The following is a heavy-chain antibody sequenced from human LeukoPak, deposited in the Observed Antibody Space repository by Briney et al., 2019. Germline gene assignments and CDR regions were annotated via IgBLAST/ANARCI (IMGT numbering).Heavy chain of an antibody. CDR2: IIPIFGTA. J-gene: IGHJ4*02. V-gene: IGHV1-69*05. CDR1: GGTFSSYA. Sequence: SVKVSCKASGGTFSSYAISWVRQAPGQGLEWMGGIIPIFGTANYAQKFQGRVTMTRDTSISTAYMELSRLRSDDTAVYYCARGVAARHYYFDYWGQGTLVTVSS. D-gene: IGHD6-6*01. CDR3: ARGVAARHYYFDY.